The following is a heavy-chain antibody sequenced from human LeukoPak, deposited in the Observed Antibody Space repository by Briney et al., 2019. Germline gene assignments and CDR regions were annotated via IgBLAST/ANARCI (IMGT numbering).Heavy chain of an antibody. Sequence: KPSQTLSLTCTVSGGSISSGGYYWSWIRQHPGKGLEWIGYIYYSGSTYYNPSLKSRVTISVDTSKNQFSLKLSSVTAADTAVYYCARPDYGGNSGPRYGMDVWGQGTTVTVSS. J-gene: IGHJ6*02. V-gene: IGHV4-31*03. CDR2: IYYSGST. D-gene: IGHD4-23*01. CDR3: ARPDYGGNSGPRYGMDV. CDR1: GGSISSGGYY.